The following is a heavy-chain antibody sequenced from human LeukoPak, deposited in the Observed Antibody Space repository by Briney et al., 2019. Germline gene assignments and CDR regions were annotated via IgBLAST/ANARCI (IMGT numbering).Heavy chain of an antibody. CDR1: GYTFTSYA. CDR3: ARDRWWEPTDFSFDY. CDR2: INAGNGNT. J-gene: IGHJ4*02. V-gene: IGHV1-3*01. D-gene: IGHD1-26*01. Sequence: ASVKVSCKASGYTFTSYAMHWVRQAPGQRLEWMGWINAGNGNTNYSQKFQGRVTITRDTSASTAYMELSSLRSEDTAVYYCARDRWWEPTDFSFDYWGQGTLVTVSS.